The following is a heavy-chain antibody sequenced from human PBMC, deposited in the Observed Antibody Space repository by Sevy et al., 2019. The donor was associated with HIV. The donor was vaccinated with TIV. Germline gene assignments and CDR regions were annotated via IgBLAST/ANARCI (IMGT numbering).Heavy chain of an antibody. J-gene: IGHJ4*02. CDR2: ISGSGGST. V-gene: IGHV3-23*01. CDR1: GFTLNNYA. Sequence: GGSLRLSCAASGFTLNNYAMNWVRQAPGKGLEWVSGISGSGGSTYYADSVKGRFTISRDNSKNTLYRQMSSLRVEDTAVYYCAKDSYFDNTVFDYWGQGTLVTVSS. CDR3: AKDSYFDNTVFDY. D-gene: IGHD3-22*01.